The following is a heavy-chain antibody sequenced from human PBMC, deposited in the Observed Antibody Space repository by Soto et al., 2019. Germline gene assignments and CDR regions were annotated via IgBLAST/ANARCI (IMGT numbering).Heavy chain of an antibody. Sequence: GGSLRLSCVASGFIVSSNQMSWVRQAPGKWLEWVSVIYSGHTTYYADSVEGRFTISRDDSKNTLYLQMNSLRVEDTAVYYCVRGPSDHKLRLVEWPYGDYWGQGXLVTVSS. CDR2: IYSGHTT. D-gene: IGHD3-3*01. J-gene: IGHJ4*02. CDR1: GFIVSSNQ. CDR3: VRGPSDHKLRLVEWPYGDY. V-gene: IGHV3-53*01.